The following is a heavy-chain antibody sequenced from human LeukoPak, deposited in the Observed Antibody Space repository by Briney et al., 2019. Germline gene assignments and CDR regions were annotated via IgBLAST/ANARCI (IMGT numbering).Heavy chain of an antibody. CDR3: AKTTTGYSSGRYPGWPVDY. J-gene: IGHJ4*02. CDR1: GFTFNSYA. CDR2: IFGSGGSA. V-gene: IGHV3-23*01. D-gene: IGHD6-19*01. Sequence: GGSLRLSCAASGFTFNSYAMYWVRQAPGKGLEWVSGIFGSGGSAHYADSVKGRFTIFRDNSKNTVYLQMNSLRAEDTVVYYCAKTTTGYSSGRYPGWPVDYWGQGTLVTVSS.